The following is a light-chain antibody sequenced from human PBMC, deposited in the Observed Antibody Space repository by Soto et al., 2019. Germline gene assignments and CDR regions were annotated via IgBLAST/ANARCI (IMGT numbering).Light chain of an antibody. J-gene: IGLJ2*01. V-gene: IGLV4-60*02. Sequence: QPVLTQSSSASASLGSSVKLTCTLSSGHSSYIIAWHQQQPGKAPRYLMKLEGSGGYNKGSGVPDRFPGSSSGADRYLTLSSLQFEDEADYYCGTWDSNTRVFGGGTKLTVL. CDR2: LEGSGGY. CDR1: SGHSSYI. CDR3: GTWDSNTRV.